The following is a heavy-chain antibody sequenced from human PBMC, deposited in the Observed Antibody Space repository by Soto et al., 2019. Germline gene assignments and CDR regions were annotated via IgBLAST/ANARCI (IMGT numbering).Heavy chain of an antibody. CDR3: ARDPAGRGMDV. J-gene: IGHJ6*02. Sequence: SETLSLTCTVSGGSVSSGSYYWSWIRQPPGKGLEWIGYIYYSGSTNYNPSLKSRVTISVDTSKNQFSLKLSSVTAADTAVYYCARDPAGRGMDVWGQGTTVTVSS. CDR2: IYYSGST. V-gene: IGHV4-61*01. CDR1: GGSVSSGSYY.